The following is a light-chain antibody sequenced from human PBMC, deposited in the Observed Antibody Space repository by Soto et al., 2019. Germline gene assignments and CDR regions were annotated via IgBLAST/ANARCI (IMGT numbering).Light chain of an antibody. CDR2: GAS. Sequence: EIVLTQSPGTPSLSPGERATLFCRASQSVSSSYLAWYQQKPGQAPRLLIYGASSRATGIPDRFSGSGSGTDFTLTITRLEPEDFAVYYCQQYGTSPPITFGQGTRLEIK. V-gene: IGKV3-20*01. CDR1: QSVSSSY. J-gene: IGKJ5*01. CDR3: QQYGTSPPIT.